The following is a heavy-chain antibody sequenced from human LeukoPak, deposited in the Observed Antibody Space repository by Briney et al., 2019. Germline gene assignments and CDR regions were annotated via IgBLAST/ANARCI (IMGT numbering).Heavy chain of an antibody. Sequence: SETLSLTCAVYGGSFSGYYWSWIRQSPGKGLEWIAYMYYSGTTNYNPSLENRVAISLDLSRHQFSLRLNSVTAADTAVYFCATSEKNRFYIHAWGQGTTVIVSS. V-gene: IGHV4-59*01. CDR3: ATSEKNRFYIHA. CDR2: MYYSGTT. D-gene: IGHD2/OR15-2a*01. CDR1: GGSFSGYY. J-gene: IGHJ6*02.